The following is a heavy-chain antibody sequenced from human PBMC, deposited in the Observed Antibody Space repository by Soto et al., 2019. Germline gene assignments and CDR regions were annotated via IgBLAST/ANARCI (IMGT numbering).Heavy chain of an antibody. CDR1: GRIFSSFP. D-gene: IGHD5-18*01. V-gene: IGHV1-69*06. CDR2: VISASGSV. Sequence: QVQVVQSGAEVKKPGSSVKISCKASGRIFSSFPTSSVRQVPGQGLEWMGGVISASGSVTYAPKFQGRVTMTAVNSAGIGYMELTSLTSEDTAIYYCARVGSRDAYNYVLDQWGPGTMVTVSS. CDR3: ARVGSRDAYNYVLDQ. J-gene: IGHJ1*01.